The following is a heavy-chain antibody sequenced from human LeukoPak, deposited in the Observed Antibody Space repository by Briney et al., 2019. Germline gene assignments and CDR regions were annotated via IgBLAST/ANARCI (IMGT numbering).Heavy chain of an antibody. CDR1: GFTFDDYA. D-gene: IGHD6-25*01. Sequence: GRSLRLSCAASGFTFDDYAMHWVRQAPGKGLEWVSGISWNSGSIGYADSVKGRFTISRDNAKNSLYLQMNSLRAEDTALYYCAKTEDSGWFDYWGQGTLVTVSS. CDR3: AKTEDSGWFDY. J-gene: IGHJ4*02. CDR2: ISWNSGSI. V-gene: IGHV3-9*01.